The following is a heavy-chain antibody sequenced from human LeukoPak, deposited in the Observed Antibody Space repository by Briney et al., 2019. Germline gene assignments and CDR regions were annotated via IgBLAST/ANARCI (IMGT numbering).Heavy chain of an antibody. Sequence: GGSLRLSCAASGFTFSTYGMHWVRQAPGKGLEWVAFIRYDGRNKYYADSVKGRFTTSRDNSKNTLCLQMNSLRAEDTAVYYCAKEHDLWHEEGNWFDPWGQGTLVTVSS. V-gene: IGHV3-30*02. J-gene: IGHJ5*02. CDR1: GFTFSTYG. D-gene: IGHD3-3*01. CDR3: AKEHDLWHEEGNWFDP. CDR2: IRYDGRNK.